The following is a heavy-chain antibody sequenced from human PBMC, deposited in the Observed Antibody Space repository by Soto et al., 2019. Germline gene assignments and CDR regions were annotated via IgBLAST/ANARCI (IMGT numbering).Heavy chain of an antibody. Sequence: GGSLRLSCAASGFTFSSYSMNWVRQAPGKGLEWVSSISSSSSYIYYADSVKGRFTISRDNAKNSLYLQMNSLRAEDTAVYYCALTVRDTWGVVPAATLDYWGQGTLVTVSS. J-gene: IGHJ4*02. CDR1: GFTFSSYS. V-gene: IGHV3-21*01. CDR2: ISSSSSYI. D-gene: IGHD2-2*01. CDR3: ALTVRDTWGVVPAATLDY.